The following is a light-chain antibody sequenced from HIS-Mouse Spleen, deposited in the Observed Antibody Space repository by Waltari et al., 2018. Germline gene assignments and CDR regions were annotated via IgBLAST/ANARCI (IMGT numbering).Light chain of an antibody. CDR3: YSTDSSGNHRV. CDR1: ALPKKY. J-gene: IGLJ2*01. CDR2: EDS. Sequence: SYELTQPPSVSVSPGQTARITCSGDALPKKYAYWYQQKSGQAPALVIYEDSKLPSGIPERFSGSSSGTMATLTISGAQVEDEADYYCYSTDSSGNHRVFGGGTKLTVL. V-gene: IGLV3-10*01.